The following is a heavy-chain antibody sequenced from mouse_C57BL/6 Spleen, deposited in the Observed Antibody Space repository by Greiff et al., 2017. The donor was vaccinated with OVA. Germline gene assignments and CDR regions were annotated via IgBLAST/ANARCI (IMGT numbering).Heavy chain of an antibody. V-gene: IGHV2-2*01. CDR1: GFSLTSYG. CDR2: IWSGGST. D-gene: IGHD2-3*01. CDR3: ARRWPLDYAMDY. Sequence: VMLVESGPGLVQPSQSLSITCTVSGFSLTSYGVHWVRQSPGKGLEWLGVIWSGGSTDYNAAFISRLSISKDNSKSQVFFKMNSLQADDTAIYYCARRWPLDYAMDYWGQGTSVTVSS. J-gene: IGHJ4*01.